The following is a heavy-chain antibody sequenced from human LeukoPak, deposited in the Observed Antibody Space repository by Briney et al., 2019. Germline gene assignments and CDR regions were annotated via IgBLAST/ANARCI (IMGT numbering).Heavy chain of an antibody. CDR1: GFTFSSYA. CDR3: AKPLTQTYYYDIYFRVDAFDI. Sequence: GGSLRLSCAASGFTFSSYAMSWVRQAPGKGLEWVSAISGSGGSTYYADSVKGRFTISRDNSKNTLYLQMNSLRAEDTAVYYCAKPLTQTYYYDIYFRVDAFDIWGQGQWSPSLQ. D-gene: IGHD3-22*01. J-gene: IGHJ3*02. CDR2: ISGSGGST. V-gene: IGHV3-23*01.